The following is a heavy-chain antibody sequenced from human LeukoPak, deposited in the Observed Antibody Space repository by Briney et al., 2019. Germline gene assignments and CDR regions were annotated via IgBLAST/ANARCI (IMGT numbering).Heavy chain of an antibody. CDR3: ARRLAY. Sequence: SGRSLRLSCAASGFTFSNYGMHWVRQAPGKGLEWVSYIDGTTTNIHYADSVRGRFTISRDNAKNTLFLQMTSLRAADTAVYYCARRLAYWGQGTRVTVSS. CDR2: IDGTTTNI. V-gene: IGHV3-48*01. J-gene: IGHJ4*02. CDR1: GFTFSNYG.